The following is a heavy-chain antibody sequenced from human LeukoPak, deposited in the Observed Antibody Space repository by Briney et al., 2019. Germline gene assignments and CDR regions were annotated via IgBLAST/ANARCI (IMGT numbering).Heavy chain of an antibody. CDR1: GGSISSSSYY. V-gene: IGHV4-39*07. CDR3: ARARYSDSSVLTRKRSYYFDY. D-gene: IGHD3-22*01. J-gene: IGHJ4*02. CDR2: IYYSGST. Sequence: PSETLSLTCTVSGGSISSSSYYWGWIRQPPGKGLEWIGSIYYSGSTYYNPSLKSRVTISVDTSENQFSLKLSSVTAADTAVYYCARARYSDSSVLTRKRSYYFDYWGQGTLVTVSS.